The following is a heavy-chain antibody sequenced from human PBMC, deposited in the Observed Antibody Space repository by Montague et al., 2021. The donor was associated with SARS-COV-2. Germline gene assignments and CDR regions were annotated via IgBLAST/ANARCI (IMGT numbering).Heavy chain of an antibody. CDR1: GGSISSGGYY. CDR2: IYYSGST. Sequence: TLSLTCTVSGGSISSGGYYWSWIRQHPGKGLEWIGYIYYSGSTYYNPSLKSRVTISVDTSKNQFYLKLSSVTAADTAVYYCARAASDIVLMVYAIRAFDIWGQGTMVTVSS. CDR3: ARAASDIVLMVYAIRAFDI. D-gene: IGHD2-8*01. V-gene: IGHV4-31*03. J-gene: IGHJ3*02.